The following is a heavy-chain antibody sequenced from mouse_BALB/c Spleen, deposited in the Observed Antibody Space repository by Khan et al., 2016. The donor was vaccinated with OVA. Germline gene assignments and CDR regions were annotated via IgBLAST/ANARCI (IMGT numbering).Heavy chain of an antibody. V-gene: IGHV3-2*02. CDR3: ARTARIKY. J-gene: IGHJ2*01. Sequence: EVQLQEPGPGLAKPSQSLSLTCTVTGYSITSGYGWNWIRQFPGNKLEWMGYISYSGSTNYNPSLKSRISITRDTSKNQFFLQLNSVTTEDTATYYCARTARIKYWGQGTTLTVSS. CDR2: ISYSGST. CDR1: GYSITSGYG. D-gene: IGHD1-2*01.